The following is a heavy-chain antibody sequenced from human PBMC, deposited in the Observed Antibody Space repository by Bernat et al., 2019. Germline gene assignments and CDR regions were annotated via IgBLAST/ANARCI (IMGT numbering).Heavy chain of an antibody. CDR3: TRLDIVVVPAGVEDY. Sequence: EVQLVESGGGLVQPGGSLKLSCAASGFTFSGSAMHWVRQASGKGLEWVGRIRSKANSYATAYAGSVKGRFTISRDDSKNTAYLQMNSLKTEDTAVYYCTRLDIVVVPAGVEDYWGQGTLVTVSS. D-gene: IGHD2-2*03. CDR2: IRSKANSYAT. V-gene: IGHV3-73*02. CDR1: GFTFSGSA. J-gene: IGHJ4*02.